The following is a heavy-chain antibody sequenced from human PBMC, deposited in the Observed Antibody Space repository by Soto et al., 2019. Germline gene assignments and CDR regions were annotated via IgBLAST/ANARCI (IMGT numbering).Heavy chain of an antibody. CDR2: IYYTGST. Sequence: QVQLQESGPGLVKPSETLSLTCTVSGGSISSYYWSWIRRPPGKGLEWIGYIYYTGSTNYNPSLKSRVTISVDTSKNQFSLKLSSVTAADTAVYYCASRGYSYGYFDYWGQGTLVTVSS. CDR1: GGSISSYY. CDR3: ASRGYSYGYFDY. V-gene: IGHV4-59*01. J-gene: IGHJ4*02. D-gene: IGHD5-18*01.